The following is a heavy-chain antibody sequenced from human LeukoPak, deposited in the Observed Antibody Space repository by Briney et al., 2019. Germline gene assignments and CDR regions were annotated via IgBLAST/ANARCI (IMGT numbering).Heavy chain of an antibody. CDR3: AKDKYHDSSGTFDY. V-gene: IGHV3-33*06. CDR2: IWYDGSNK. J-gene: IGHJ4*02. CDR1: GFTFSSYG. D-gene: IGHD3-22*01. Sequence: GGSLRLSCAASGFTFSSYGMHWVRQAPGKGLEWVAVIWYDGSNKYYADSVKGRFTISRDNSKNTLYLQMNSLRAEDTAIYYCAKDKYHDSSGTFDYWGQGTLVTVSS.